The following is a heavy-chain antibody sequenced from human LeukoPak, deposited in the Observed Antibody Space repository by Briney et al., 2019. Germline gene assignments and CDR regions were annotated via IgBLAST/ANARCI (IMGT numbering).Heavy chain of an antibody. CDR3: ARRLGVADAFDV. J-gene: IGHJ3*01. D-gene: IGHD2-15*01. Sequence: LETLSLTCTVSGGSISSYYWSWIRQPPGKGLEWIGYIYYSGSTNYNPSLKSRVTISVDTSKNQFSLKPSSVTAADTAMYYCARRLGVADAFDVWGQGTRVTVSS. CDR1: GGSISSYY. CDR2: IYYSGST. V-gene: IGHV4-59*08.